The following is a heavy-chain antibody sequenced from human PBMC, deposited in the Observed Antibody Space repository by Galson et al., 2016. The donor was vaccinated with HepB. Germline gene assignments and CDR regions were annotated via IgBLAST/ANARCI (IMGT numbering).Heavy chain of an antibody. CDR1: GHTFSNFW. CDR2: IYPGDSDT. V-gene: IGHV5-51*01. Sequence: QSGAEVKEPGESLKISCKGSGHTFSNFWIGWVRQMPGKGLEWMGIIYPGDSDTTYSPSFEGRVTISADIYNSTAYLEWSSLKASDTASYFCARHGFRLSGGSPDFWGQGTLVTFSS. CDR3: ARHGFRLSGGSPDF. J-gene: IGHJ4*02. D-gene: IGHD6-19*01.